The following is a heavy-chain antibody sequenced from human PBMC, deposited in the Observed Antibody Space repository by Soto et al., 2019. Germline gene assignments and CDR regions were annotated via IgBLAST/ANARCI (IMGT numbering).Heavy chain of an antibody. CDR1: GYTFTSYG. V-gene: IGHV1-18*01. CDR2: ISAYNGNT. D-gene: IGHD6-13*01. J-gene: IGHJ6*03. CDR3: ARSSSWPDYYYYYMAV. Sequence: ASVKVSCKASGYTFTSYGISWVRQAPGQGLEWMGWISAYNGNTNYAQKLQGRVTMTTDTSTSTAYMELRSLRSDDTAVYYCARSSSWPDYYYYYMAVWGKGTTVTVSS.